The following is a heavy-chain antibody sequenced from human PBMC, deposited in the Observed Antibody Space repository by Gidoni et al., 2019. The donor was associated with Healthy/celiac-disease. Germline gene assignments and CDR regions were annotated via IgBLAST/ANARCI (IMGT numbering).Heavy chain of an antibody. CDR1: GGSISSYY. CDR3: AGDVRTGAFDI. V-gene: IGHV4-59*01. CDR2: IYYSGST. J-gene: IGHJ3*02. Sequence: QVQLQESGPGLVKPSETLSLTCTVSGGSISSYYWSWIRQPPGKGLEWIGYIYYSGSTNYNPSLKSRVTISVDTSKNQFSLKLSSVTAADTAVYYCAGDVRTGAFDIWGQGTMVTVSS.